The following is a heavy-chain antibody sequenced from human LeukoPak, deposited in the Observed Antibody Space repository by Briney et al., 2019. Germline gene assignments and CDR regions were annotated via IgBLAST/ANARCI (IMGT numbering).Heavy chain of an antibody. CDR2: ISHSGST. CDR3: ARTFYYGSGSYYSHMSFDY. CDR1: GASFSDYF. J-gene: IGHJ4*02. V-gene: IGHV4-34*01. Sequence: PSETLSLTCAVSGASFSDYFWSWIRQSPGKGLEWIGEISHSGSTNYNPSLKSRLIISLDTSRNQFSLKLSSVTAADTAVYYCARTFYYGSGSYYSHMSFDYWGQGTLVTVSS. D-gene: IGHD3-10*01.